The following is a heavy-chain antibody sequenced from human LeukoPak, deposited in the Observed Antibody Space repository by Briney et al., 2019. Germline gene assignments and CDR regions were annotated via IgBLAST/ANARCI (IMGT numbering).Heavy chain of an antibody. V-gene: IGHV3-7*01. CDR2: IKQDGSEK. J-gene: IGHJ4*02. D-gene: IGHD3-10*01. Sequence: GGSLRLSCAASGFTFSSYWMSWVRQAPGKGLEWVANIKQDGSEKYYVDSVKGRFTISRDNAKNSLYLQMSSLRAEDTAVYYCARDLRRYYGSGSSDYWGQGTLVTVSS. CDR3: ARDLRRYYGSGSSDY. CDR1: GFTFSSYW.